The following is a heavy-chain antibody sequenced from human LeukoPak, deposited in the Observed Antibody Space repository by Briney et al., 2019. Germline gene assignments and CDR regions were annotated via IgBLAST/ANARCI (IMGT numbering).Heavy chain of an antibody. CDR2: ISYDGSNK. D-gene: IGHD5-18*01. Sequence: GRSLRLSCAASGFTFSRYGMHWVRQAPGKGLEWVAVISYDGSNKYYADSVKGRFTISRDNSRNTLYLQMNSLGAEDTAVYYCARYNYGYDYWGQGTLVTVSS. J-gene: IGHJ4*02. V-gene: IGHV3-30*03. CDR1: GFTFSRYG. CDR3: ARYNYGYDY.